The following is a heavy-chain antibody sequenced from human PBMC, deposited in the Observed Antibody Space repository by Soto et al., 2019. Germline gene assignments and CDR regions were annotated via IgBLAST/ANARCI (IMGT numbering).Heavy chain of an antibody. V-gene: IGHV1-69*12. CDR3: ASGVDNWTPYWYFDL. J-gene: IGHJ2*01. Sequence: QVQLVQSGAEVKKPGSSVKVSCKASGGTFSSYAISWVRQAPGQGLEWMGGIIPIFGTANYAQKFQGRVTITADESTSTVYMELSSPRSEGTAVYYCASGVDNWTPYWYFDLWGRGTLVTVSS. CDR1: GGTFSSYA. D-gene: IGHD1-20*01. CDR2: IIPIFGTA.